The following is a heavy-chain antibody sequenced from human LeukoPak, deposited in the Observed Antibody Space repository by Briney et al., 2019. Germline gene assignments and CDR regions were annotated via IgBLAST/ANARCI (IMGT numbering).Heavy chain of an antibody. CDR1: GLTFSSYA. J-gene: IGHJ4*02. CDR3: AKDGTSFISYYYDSSGFYDC. Sequence: GGSLRLSCAASGLTFSSYAMSWVRQAPGKGLEWVSGLSGSGGSTYYADSVKGRFTISRDNSKNTLYLQVNTLRAEDTAVYYCAKDGTSFISYYYDSSGFYDCWGQGTLVTVSS. V-gene: IGHV3-23*01. CDR2: LSGSGGST. D-gene: IGHD3-22*01.